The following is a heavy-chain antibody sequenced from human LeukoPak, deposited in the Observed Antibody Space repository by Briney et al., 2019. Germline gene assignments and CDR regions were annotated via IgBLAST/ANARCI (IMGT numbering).Heavy chain of an antibody. CDR3: ARDRYSSGWYGDFDC. V-gene: IGHV3-21*01. CDR1: GFTFSSYA. D-gene: IGHD6-19*01. J-gene: IGHJ4*02. Sequence: GGSLRLSCAASGFTFSSYAMSWVRQAPGKGLEWVSSISPSSHYIYYADSVRGRFTISRDNSKNTLYLQVNSLRAEDTAVYYCARDRYSSGWYGDFDCWGQGTLVTVSS. CDR2: ISPSSHYI.